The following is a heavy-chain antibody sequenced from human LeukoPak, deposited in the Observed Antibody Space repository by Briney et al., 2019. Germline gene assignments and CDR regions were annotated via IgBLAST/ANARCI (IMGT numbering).Heavy chain of an antibody. V-gene: IGHV4-39*01. D-gene: IGHD2-2*01. CDR2: IDRGGTT. CDR1: GGPISSSKYY. J-gene: IGHJ4*02. Sequence: ETLSLTCTVSGGPISSSKYYWGWIRHTPGKELECIGCIDRGGTTHYIPSLKSRLTLSVDTSNHHFSMKLNSVTAADTAVYYCGRHGPYCSSTSCYFIVWGQGTRVTVPS. CDR3: GRHGPYCSSTSCYFIV.